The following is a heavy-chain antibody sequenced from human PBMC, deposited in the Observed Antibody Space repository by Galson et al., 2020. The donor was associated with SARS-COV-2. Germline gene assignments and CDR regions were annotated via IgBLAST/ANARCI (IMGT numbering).Heavy chain of an antibody. D-gene: IGHD3-9*01. CDR1: GFTFSSYS. Sequence: TGGSLRLSCAASGFTFSSYSMNWVRQAPGKGLEWVSSISSSSSYIYYADSVKGRFTISRDNAKNSLYLQMNSLRAEDAAVYYCASQMEIYDILTGYYNGAFDIWGQGTMVTVSS. CDR2: ISSSSSYI. J-gene: IGHJ3*02. CDR3: ASQMEIYDILTGYYNGAFDI. V-gene: IGHV3-21*01.